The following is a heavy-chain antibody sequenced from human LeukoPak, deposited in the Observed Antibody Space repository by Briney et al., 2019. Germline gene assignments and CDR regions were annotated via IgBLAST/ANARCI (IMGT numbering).Heavy chain of an antibody. CDR1: GLTFSSYW. J-gene: IGHJ4*02. Sequence: GGSLRLSCVASGLTFSSYWMSWVRQAPGKGLEWVANIKQDGSEKYYVDSVKGRFTISRDNAKNSLYPQMSSLRAEDTAVYYCARLHSGFDYWGQGTLVTVSS. D-gene: IGHD1-26*01. V-gene: IGHV3-7*01. CDR3: ARLHSGFDY. CDR2: IKQDGSEK.